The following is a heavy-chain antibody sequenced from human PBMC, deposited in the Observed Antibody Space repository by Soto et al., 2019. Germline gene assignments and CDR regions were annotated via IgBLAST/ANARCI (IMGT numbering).Heavy chain of an antibody. CDR2: INAGNGNT. J-gene: IGHJ4*02. Sequence: ASVKVSCKACGYTFTSYAMHWVRQAPGQRLEWMGWINAGNGNTKYSQKFQGRVTITRDTSASTAYMELSSLRSEDTAVYYCARDFLSIAAAGTELGYWGQGTLVTVSS. CDR3: ARDFLSIAAAGTELGY. CDR1: GYTFTSYA. D-gene: IGHD6-13*01. V-gene: IGHV1-3*01.